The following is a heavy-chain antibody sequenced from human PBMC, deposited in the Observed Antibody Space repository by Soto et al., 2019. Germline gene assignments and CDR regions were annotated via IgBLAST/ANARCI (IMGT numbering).Heavy chain of an antibody. CDR1: GFSLSTSGVG. V-gene: IGHV2-5*02. J-gene: IGHJ3*02. CDR3: AHRALWFGELLCPDAFDI. D-gene: IGHD3-10*01. CDR2: IYWDDDK. Sequence: QITLKESGPTLVKPTQTLTLTCTFSGFSLSTSGVGVGWIRQPPGKALEWLALIYWDDDKRYSPSLKSRLTITKDTSKNQMVLTMTNMDPVDTATYYCAHRALWFGELLCPDAFDIWGQGTMVTVSS.